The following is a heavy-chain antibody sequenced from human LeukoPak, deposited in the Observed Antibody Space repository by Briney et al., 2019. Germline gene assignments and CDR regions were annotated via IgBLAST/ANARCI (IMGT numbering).Heavy chain of an antibody. CDR1: GFTFSSYA. CDR2: ISGSGGST. J-gene: IGHJ4*02. V-gene: IGHV3-23*01. D-gene: IGHD1-26*01. CDR3: AKNLVGATQYYFDY. Sequence: GGSLRLSCAASGFTFSSYAMSWVRQAPGKGLEWVSAISGSGGSTYYADSVKGRFTISGDNSKNTLYLQMNSLRAEDTAVYYCAKNLVGATQYYFDYWGQGTLVTVSS.